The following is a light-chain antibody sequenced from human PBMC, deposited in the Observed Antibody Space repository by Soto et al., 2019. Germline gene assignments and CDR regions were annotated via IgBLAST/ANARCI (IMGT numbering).Light chain of an antibody. CDR1: QSVLYTSNNKNY. V-gene: IGKV4-1*01. J-gene: IGKJ1*01. Sequence: DIVMTQSPDSLAVSLGERATINCKSSQSVLYTSNNKNYLAWYQQKPGHPPKVLIYWASTRESGVPDRFSGSGSGTDFTLTISSLQAEDVAVYYCQQYYTTPRTF. CDR3: QQYYTTPRT. CDR2: WAS.